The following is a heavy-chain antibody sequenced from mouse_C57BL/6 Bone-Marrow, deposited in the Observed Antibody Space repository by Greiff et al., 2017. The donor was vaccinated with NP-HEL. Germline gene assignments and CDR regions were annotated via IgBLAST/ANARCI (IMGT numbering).Heavy chain of an antibody. CDR1: GYTFTSYG. Sequence: QVQLKQSGAELARPGASVKLSCKASGYTFTSYGISWVKQRTGQGLEWIGEIYPRSGNTYYNEKFKGKATLTADKYSSTAYMELRSLTSEDSAVYFCARVWLRRGAYFDYWGQGTTLTVSS. CDR3: ARVWLRRGAYFDY. J-gene: IGHJ2*01. V-gene: IGHV1-81*01. D-gene: IGHD2-2*01. CDR2: IYPRSGNT.